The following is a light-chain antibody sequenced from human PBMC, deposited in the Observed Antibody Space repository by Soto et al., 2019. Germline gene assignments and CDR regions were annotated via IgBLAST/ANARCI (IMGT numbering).Light chain of an antibody. CDR2: GAA. CDR3: QQYGASPLT. J-gene: IGKJ3*01. Sequence: EIVLTPSPGTLALSPCERATLSWSAGQSVYINSLAWYQQKPGQPPRLLIYGAATRASDVPDRFSGSGSGADFALTITRLEPEDFAVYYCQQYGASPLTFGPGTKVDIK. V-gene: IGKV3-20*01. CDR1: QSVYINS.